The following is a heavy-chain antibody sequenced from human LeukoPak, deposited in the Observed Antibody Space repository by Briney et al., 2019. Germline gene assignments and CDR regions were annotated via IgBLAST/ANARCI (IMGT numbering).Heavy chain of an antibody. D-gene: IGHD3-22*01. Sequence: PGGSLGLSCAASGFTFSSYSMNWVRQAPGKGLEWVSSISSSSSYIYYADSVKGRFTISRDNAKNSLYLQMNSLRAEDTAVYYCERESLSSYYYDSSGYLDYWGQGTLVTVSS. CDR2: ISSSSSYI. CDR3: ERESLSSYYYDSSGYLDY. V-gene: IGHV3-21*01. CDR1: GFTFSSYS. J-gene: IGHJ4*02.